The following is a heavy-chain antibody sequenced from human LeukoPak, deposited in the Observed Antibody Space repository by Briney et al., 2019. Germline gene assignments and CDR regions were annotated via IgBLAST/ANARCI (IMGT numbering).Heavy chain of an antibody. CDR1: GGSINSGDYS. V-gene: IGHV4-30-2*01. D-gene: IGHD6-13*01. J-gene: IGHJ5*02. CDR3: ASTNTAAGANWFDP. CDR2: IYHSGST. Sequence: PSETLSLTCTVSGGSINSGDYSWSWIRQPPGKGLEWIGYIYHSGSTYYNPSLMSRVTISVDRSKNQFSLKLSSVTAADTAVYYCASTNTAAGANWFDPWGQGTLVTVSS.